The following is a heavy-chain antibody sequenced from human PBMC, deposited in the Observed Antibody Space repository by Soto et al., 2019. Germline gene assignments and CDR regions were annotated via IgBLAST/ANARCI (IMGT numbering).Heavy chain of an antibody. CDR3: ARHSSYYYDSSGYYGDI. CDR1: GYSFTSYW. V-gene: IGHV5-51*01. D-gene: IGHD3-22*01. J-gene: IGHJ3*02. Sequence: PGESLKISCKGSGYSFTSYWIGWVRQMPGEGLEWMGLIYPGDSDTRYSPSFQGQVTISADKSISTAYLQWSSLKASDTAMYYCARHSSYYYDSSGYYGDIWGQGTMVTVSS. CDR2: IYPGDSDT.